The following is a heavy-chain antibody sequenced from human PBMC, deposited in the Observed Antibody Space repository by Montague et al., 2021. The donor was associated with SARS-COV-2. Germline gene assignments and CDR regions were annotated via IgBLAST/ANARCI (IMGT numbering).Heavy chain of an antibody. CDR3: ARHVDPCGGNCRIWYFDL. D-gene: IGHD4-23*01. CDR2: ISYTGST. J-gene: IGHJ2*01. Sequence: TLSLTCTVSGGSISSNLFYWGWIRQTPGKALEWIGDISYTGSTYYNPSLKSRVTVAVDTSTSQFSLGLSSLTAADTAMYYCARHVDPCGGNCRIWYFDLWGRGSLATVSS. V-gene: IGHV4-39*01. CDR1: GGSISSNLFY.